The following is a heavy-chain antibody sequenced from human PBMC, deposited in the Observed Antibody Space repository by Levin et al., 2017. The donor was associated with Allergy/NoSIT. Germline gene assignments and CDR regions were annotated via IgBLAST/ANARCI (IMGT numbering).Heavy chain of an antibody. V-gene: IGHV3-30-3*01. CDR2: ISYDGSNK. D-gene: IGHD4-17*01. CDR1: GFALRSYYA. CDR3: ARDKDYGDYGDAFDI. J-gene: IGHJ3*02. Sequence: GGSLRLSCAASGFALRSYYAMHWVRQAPGKGLEWVAFISYDGSNKYYTDSVKGRFTISKDISRNTLYLQMNSLKVEDTAVYYCARDKDYGDYGDAFDIWGQGTMVTVSS.